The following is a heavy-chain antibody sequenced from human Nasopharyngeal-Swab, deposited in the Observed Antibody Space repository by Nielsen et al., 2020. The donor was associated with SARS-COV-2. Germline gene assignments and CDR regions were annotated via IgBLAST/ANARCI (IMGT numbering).Heavy chain of an antibody. Sequence: WIRQPRGEGVEGVGFIRSKAYGGTTEYAATVKGRFTISRDDSKSIAYLQMNSLKTEDTAVYYCTRDGGYSSSWYFPWDYWGQGTLVTVSS. D-gene: IGHD6-13*01. V-gene: IGHV3-49*02. J-gene: IGHJ4*02. CDR2: IRSKAYGGTT. CDR3: TRDGGYSSSWYFPWDY.